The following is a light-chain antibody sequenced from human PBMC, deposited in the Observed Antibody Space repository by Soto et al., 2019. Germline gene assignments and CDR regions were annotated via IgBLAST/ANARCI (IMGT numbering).Light chain of an antibody. Sequence: DIQMTQSPSSLSASVGDRVTITCRASQDISNYLNWYQQKPGKAPKLLIYDASNLETGVPSRFSGSGSGTDFTFTISSLQPEDIATYYCQQYDNLPTWTFGQGTKVEIK. CDR1: QDISNY. CDR3: QQYDNLPTWT. CDR2: DAS. J-gene: IGKJ1*01. V-gene: IGKV1-33*01.